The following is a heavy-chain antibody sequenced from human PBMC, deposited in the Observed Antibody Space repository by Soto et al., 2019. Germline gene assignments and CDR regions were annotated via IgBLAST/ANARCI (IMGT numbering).Heavy chain of an antibody. D-gene: IGHD3-22*01. V-gene: IGHV4-31*03. CDR2: IYYSGST. CDR3: ARERHDYYDSSGYLDY. Sequence: QVQLQESGPGLVKPSQTLSLTCTVSGGSISSGGYYWSWIRQHPGKGLEWIGYIYYSGSTYYSPSLKSRVTLSVDTSKNQFSLKLSSVTAADTAVYYCARERHDYYDSSGYLDYWGQGTLVTVSS. J-gene: IGHJ4*02. CDR1: GGSISSGGYY.